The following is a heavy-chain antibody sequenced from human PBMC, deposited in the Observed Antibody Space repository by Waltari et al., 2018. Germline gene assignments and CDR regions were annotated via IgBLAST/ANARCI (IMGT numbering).Heavy chain of an antibody. Sequence: QVQLVQSGPEVKQPGAPVKVSCEASGYIFTDYDMNWVRQAPGQGFEWMGWMNPNSGNTGYAQKFQGRVTMTMNTPTSRAYIELRDLRSDDTAVYYCTRRREFFGPDYWGQGSLVTVSA. CDR2: MNPNSGNT. V-gene: IGHV1-8*01. CDR3: TRRREFFGPDY. D-gene: IGHD3-3*01. CDR1: GYIFTDYD. J-gene: IGHJ4*02.